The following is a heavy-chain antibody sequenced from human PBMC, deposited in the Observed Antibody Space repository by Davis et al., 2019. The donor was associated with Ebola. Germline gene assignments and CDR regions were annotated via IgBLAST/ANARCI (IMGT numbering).Heavy chain of an antibody. D-gene: IGHD3-10*01. CDR2: VFIGGNT. CDR3: AKDLEHYGSGSYDY. J-gene: IGHJ4*02. Sequence: GESLKISCAGSGFIVSDNYMSWVRQAPGKGMEWVSTVFIGGNTLYADSVKGRFTISTDRTKNTLYLQMNSLRAEDTAVYYCAKDLEHYGSGSYDYWGQGTLVTVSS. V-gene: IGHV3-66*01. CDR1: GFIVSDNY.